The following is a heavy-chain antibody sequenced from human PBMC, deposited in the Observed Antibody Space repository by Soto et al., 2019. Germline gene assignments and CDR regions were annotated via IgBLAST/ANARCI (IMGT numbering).Heavy chain of an antibody. J-gene: IGHJ4*02. CDR1: GGSISSYY. CDR2: IYYSGST. D-gene: IGHD3-22*01. Sequence: PSETLSLTCTVSGGSISSYYWSWIRQPPGKGLEWIGYIYYSGSTNYNPSLKSRVTISVDTSKNQFSLKLSSVTAADTAVYYCARGRYKAIVVGTPNYFDYWGQGTLGTVSS. CDR3: ARGRYKAIVVGTPNYFDY. V-gene: IGHV4-59*01.